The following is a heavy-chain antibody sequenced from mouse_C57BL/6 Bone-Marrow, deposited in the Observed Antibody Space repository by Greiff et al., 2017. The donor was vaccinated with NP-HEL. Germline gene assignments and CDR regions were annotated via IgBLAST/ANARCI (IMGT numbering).Heavy chain of an antibody. J-gene: IGHJ1*03. D-gene: IGHD1-1*01. CDR1: GFSLSTFGMG. CDR3: ARRRNYYGSSYGYFDV. V-gene: IGHV8-8*01. CDR2: IWWDDDK. Sequence: QVTLKVSGPGILQPSQTLSLTCSFSGFSLSTFGMGVGWIRQPSGKGLEWLAHIWWDDDKYYNPALKSRLTISKDTSKNQVFLKIANVDTADTATYYCARRRNYYGSSYGYFDVWGTGTTVTVSS.